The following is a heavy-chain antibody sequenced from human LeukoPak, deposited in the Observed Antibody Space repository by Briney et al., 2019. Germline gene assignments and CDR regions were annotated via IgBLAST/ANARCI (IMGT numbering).Heavy chain of an antibody. Sequence: GGSPRLSCAASGFTFSSYAMSWVRQAPGKGLEWVSTLSGSGDTSYYSDSVKGRVTTSRDNSRNTLYLQMSSLRAEDTAVYYCAKSHIGSGYGWAPFDYWGQGTLVTVSS. CDR3: AKSHIGSGYGWAPFDY. CDR2: LSGSGDTS. J-gene: IGHJ4*02. D-gene: IGHD5-12*01. V-gene: IGHV3-23*01. CDR1: GFTFSSYA.